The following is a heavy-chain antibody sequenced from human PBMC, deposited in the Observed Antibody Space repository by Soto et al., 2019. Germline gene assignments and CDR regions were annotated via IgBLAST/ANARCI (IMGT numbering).Heavy chain of an antibody. Sequence: QITLNESGTTGVSPTETLTLTCRFSGFSLTTSGVGVGWIRQSPGKAPEWLALIYWDDDKRYSASLKSRLTITKDTSKNQVVLTVSDLDTTDTATYYCAHRVLRTVFGVVTTTAIYFDFWGQGTPVAVSS. CDR1: GFSLTTSGVG. CDR2: IYWDDDK. CDR3: AHRVLRTVFGVVTTTAIYFDF. D-gene: IGHD3-3*01. J-gene: IGHJ4*02. V-gene: IGHV2-5*02.